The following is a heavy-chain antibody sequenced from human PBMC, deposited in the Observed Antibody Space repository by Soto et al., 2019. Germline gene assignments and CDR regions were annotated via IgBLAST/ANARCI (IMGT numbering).Heavy chain of an antibody. CDR3: ARESVDIVATTRVSGGMDV. V-gene: IGHV1-46*01. CDR2: INPSGGST. J-gene: IGHJ6*02. CDR1: GYTFTSYY. D-gene: IGHD5-12*01. Sequence: QVQLVQSGAEVKKPGASVKVSCKASGYTFTSYYMHWVRQAPGQGLEWMGIINPSGGSTSYAQKFQGRVTMTRDTSTSTVYMELSSLRSEDTAVYHCARESVDIVATTRVSGGMDVWGQGTTVTVSS.